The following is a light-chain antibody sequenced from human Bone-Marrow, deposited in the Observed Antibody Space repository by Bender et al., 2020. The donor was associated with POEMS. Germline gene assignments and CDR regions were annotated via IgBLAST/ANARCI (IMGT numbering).Light chain of an antibody. Sequence: QSGMTQPASVSGSPRQSIIISCTGGTNTIGSSTLFTWNQQHPGNPPKLMIFDVSNRPSGASNRIPGTNSGTTASLTIYGLHAEDEADYYCNYYTTSNTYVFGTGTKVTVL. V-gene: IGLV2-14*02. CDR3: NYYTTSNTYV. CDR1: TNTIGSSTL. J-gene: IGLJ1*01. CDR2: DVS.